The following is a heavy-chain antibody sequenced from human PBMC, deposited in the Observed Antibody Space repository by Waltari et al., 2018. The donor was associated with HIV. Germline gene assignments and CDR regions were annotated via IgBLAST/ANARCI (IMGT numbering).Heavy chain of an antibody. CDR3: ARLPDCFITTCPKPYYFYGMDV. V-gene: IGHV3-74*01. Sequence: EVQLEESGGGLVQPGGSLRLSCAASGFTVSTYWIHWVRLVPGKGLVWVSRINSDGTTTSYADSVKGRFTISKDNAKNTVYLQMSSLRVEDTALYYCARLPDCFITTCPKPYYFYGMDVWGLGTMVTVSS. CDR2: INSDGTTT. D-gene: IGHD2-2*01. CDR1: GFTVSTYW. J-gene: IGHJ6*02.